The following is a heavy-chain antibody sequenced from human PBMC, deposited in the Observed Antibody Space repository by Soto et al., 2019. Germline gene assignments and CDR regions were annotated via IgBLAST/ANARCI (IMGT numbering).Heavy chain of an antibody. CDR2: IYPGDSDT. CDR3: AASIFYYGMDV. J-gene: IGHJ6*02. V-gene: IGHV5-51*01. Sequence: GESLKISRKGSGYTFTNYWIGWVRQMPGKGLEWTGIIYPGDSDTKYNPSFQGQVTISADKSIATTYLQWSSLKASDTAIYYCAASIFYYGMDVWGQGTTVTVSS. CDR1: GYTFTNYW.